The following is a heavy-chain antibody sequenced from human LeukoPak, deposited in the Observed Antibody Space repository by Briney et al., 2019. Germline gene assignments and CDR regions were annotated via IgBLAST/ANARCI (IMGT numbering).Heavy chain of an antibody. CDR2: IWDGGSAK. V-gene: IGHV3-33*01. D-gene: IGHD6-13*01. CDR1: GFTFSTYA. CDR3: AREGGQQLGSFDY. J-gene: IGHJ4*02. Sequence: GGSLRLACAASGFTFSTYAMHWVRQAPGQGLEWVAIIWDGGSAKYYADSVKGRFAISRDNSKNTLYLQMDSLKVEDTAVYYCAREGGQQLGSFDYWGQGTLVTVTS.